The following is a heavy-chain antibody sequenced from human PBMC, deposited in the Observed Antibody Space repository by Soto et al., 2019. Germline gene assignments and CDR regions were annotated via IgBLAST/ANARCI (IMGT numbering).Heavy chain of an antibody. CDR1: GGSISSYY. V-gene: IGHV4-59*01. J-gene: IGHJ4*02. D-gene: IGHD3-9*01. CDR3: SSETYDTLTGYYSFDS. Sequence: SETLSLTCTVSGGSISSYYWSWIRQPPGKGLEWIGDIYYSGSTNYNHPLKSLVTISVDTDKNQLSLKLSSVTVADTALYYCSSETYDTLTGYYSFDSWGQGTLVNVSS. CDR2: IYYSGST.